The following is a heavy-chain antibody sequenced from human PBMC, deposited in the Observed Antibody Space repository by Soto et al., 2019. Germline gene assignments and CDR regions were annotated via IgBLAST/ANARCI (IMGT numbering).Heavy chain of an antibody. Sequence: SETLSLTCAVYGGSFSGYYWSWIRQPPGKGLEWIGEINHSGSTNYNPSLKSRVTISVDTSKNQFSLKLSSVTAADTAVYYCARRSYYDFWSGYYMLGYYYGMDVWGQGTKVTVSS. CDR2: INHSGST. CDR3: ARRSYYDFWSGYYMLGYYYGMDV. V-gene: IGHV4-34*01. D-gene: IGHD3-3*01. CDR1: GGSFSGYY. J-gene: IGHJ6*02.